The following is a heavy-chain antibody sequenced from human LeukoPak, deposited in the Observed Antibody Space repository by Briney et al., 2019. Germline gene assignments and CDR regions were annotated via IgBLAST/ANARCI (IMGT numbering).Heavy chain of an antibody. V-gene: IGHV1-69*13. CDR2: IIPIFGTA. J-gene: IGHJ4*02. Sequence: SVKVSCKASGGTFSSYAISWVRQAPGQGLEWMGGIIPIFGTANYAQKFQGRVTITADESTSTAYMELSSLRSEDTAVYYCASLLGPYYDFWSGYSYWGQGTLVTVSS. D-gene: IGHD3-3*01. CDR3: ASLLGPYYDFWSGYSY. CDR1: GGTFSSYA.